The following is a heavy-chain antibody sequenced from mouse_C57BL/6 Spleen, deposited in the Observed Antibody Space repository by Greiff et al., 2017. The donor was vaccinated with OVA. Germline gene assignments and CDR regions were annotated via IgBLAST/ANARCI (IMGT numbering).Heavy chain of an antibody. Sequence: QVQLQQPGAELVRPGSSVKLSCKASGYTFTSYWMHWVKQRPIQGLEWIGNIDPSDSETHYNQKFQDKATLTVDKSSSTAYMQLNSLTSEDSAVYYCASDYPLAMDYWGQGTSVTVSS. D-gene: IGHD2-4*01. J-gene: IGHJ4*01. CDR1: GYTFTSYW. CDR3: ASDYPLAMDY. V-gene: IGHV1-52*01. CDR2: IDPSDSET.